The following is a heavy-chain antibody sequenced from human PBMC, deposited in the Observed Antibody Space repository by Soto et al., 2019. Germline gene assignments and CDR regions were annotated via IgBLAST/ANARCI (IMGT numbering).Heavy chain of an antibody. Sequence: QVQLVQSGADVKKPGSSARVSCKASGGTFSTYAINWVRQAPGHGLEWMGVILPIFNKTHYAQYFQGRVTIIADKSTSTSYMELSSLRSEDTAVYYCARDGVQCLYKNYFETWGQGPLVTVSS. CDR2: ILPIFNKT. J-gene: IGHJ5*02. D-gene: IGHD1-7*01. CDR3: ARDGVQCLYKNYFET. CDR1: GGTFSTYA. V-gene: IGHV1-69*06.